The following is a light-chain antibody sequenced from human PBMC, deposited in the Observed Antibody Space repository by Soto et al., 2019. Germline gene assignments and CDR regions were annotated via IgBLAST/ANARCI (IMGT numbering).Light chain of an antibody. Sequence: DIQMTQSPSTLSASVGDRVTITCRASQNINSWLAWYQQKPGKAPKLLIYKASNLESGVPSRFSGSGSGTDFTLTISSLQPDDVANYHCEQYESFFPLTFGGGTKVEIK. CDR1: QNINSW. CDR2: KAS. J-gene: IGKJ4*01. V-gene: IGKV1-5*03. CDR3: EQYESFFPLT.